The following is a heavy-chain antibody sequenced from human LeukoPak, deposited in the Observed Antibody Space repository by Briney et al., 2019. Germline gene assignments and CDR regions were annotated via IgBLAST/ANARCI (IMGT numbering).Heavy chain of an antibody. J-gene: IGHJ4*02. D-gene: IGHD3-9*01. CDR3: AKNYYSTTGYYYHFDY. CDR2: LSGSGASA. CDR1: GFTFSNYV. V-gene: IGHV3-23*01. Sequence: AGGSLRLSCAASGFTFSNYVMSWVRRAPGKWLEWVSVLSGSGASAYYADSVKGRFTTSRDNSKNMLYLQMNSLRAEDTALYHCAKNYYSTTGYYYHFDYWGQGVLVTVSS.